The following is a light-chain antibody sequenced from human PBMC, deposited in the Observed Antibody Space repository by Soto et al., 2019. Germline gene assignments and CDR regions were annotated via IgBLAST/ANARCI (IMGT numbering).Light chain of an antibody. Sequence: DVVLTQSPVTLAVTPGEPASISCRSSLSLLHPNGNTFLHWYFQKPGQSPQLLIYLASKRASGVPDMFSGSGSGTDYTLKISSLEAEDSVIYYCMQSLQRPPTFGGGTKVDMK. CDR2: LAS. V-gene: IGKV2-28*01. CDR3: MQSLQRPPT. J-gene: IGKJ4*01. CDR1: LSLLHPNGNTF.